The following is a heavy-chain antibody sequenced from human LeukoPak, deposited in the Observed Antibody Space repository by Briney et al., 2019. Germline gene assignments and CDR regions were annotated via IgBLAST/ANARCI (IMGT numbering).Heavy chain of an antibody. CDR1: GGSISSYY. D-gene: IGHD2-15*01. Sequence: SETLSLTCTVSGGSISSYYWSWIRQPAGKGLEWIGRIYTSGSTNYNPSLKSRVTMSVDTSKNQFSLKLSSVTAADTAVYYCARVGRPDCSGGSCYPPAPFDYWGQGTLVTVSS. V-gene: IGHV4-4*07. CDR3: ARVGRPDCSGGSCYPPAPFDY. CDR2: IYTSGST. J-gene: IGHJ4*02.